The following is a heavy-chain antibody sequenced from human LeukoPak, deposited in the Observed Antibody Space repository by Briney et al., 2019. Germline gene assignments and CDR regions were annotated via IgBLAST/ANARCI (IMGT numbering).Heavy chain of an antibody. CDR2: INQDGSER. V-gene: IGHV3-7*01. J-gene: IGHJ3*01. CDR1: GFTFSNYW. CDR3: VRYGSYLDAIDF. D-gene: IGHD1-26*01. Sequence: GGSLRLSCAVSGFTFSNYWMSWVRQAPAKGLEWVVYINQDGSERYYVGSMEGRFTISRDNAEKSLFLQMNNLRVEDTALYYCVRYGSYLDAIDFWGQGTLVTVAS.